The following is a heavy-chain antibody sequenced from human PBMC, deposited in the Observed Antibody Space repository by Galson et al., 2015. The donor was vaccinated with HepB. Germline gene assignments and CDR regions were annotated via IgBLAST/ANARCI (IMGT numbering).Heavy chain of an antibody. CDR1: GFTFTNYA. CDR2: ISGGGGTT. CDR3: AKGQKGAGRLRPPIYYYAMDV. D-gene: IGHD3-10*01. J-gene: IGHJ6*02. V-gene: IGHV3-23*01. Sequence: SLRLSCAVSGFTFTNYAMSWVRQAPGKGPEWVAAISGGGGTTYYADSFKGRFTIFRDNSKNTLFLQMSSLRVDDTATYYCAKGQKGAGRLRPPIYYYAMDVWGHGTTVTVSS.